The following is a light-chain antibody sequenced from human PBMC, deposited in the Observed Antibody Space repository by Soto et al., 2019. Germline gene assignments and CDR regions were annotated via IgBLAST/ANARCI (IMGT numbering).Light chain of an antibody. CDR1: QSVSTNY. J-gene: IGKJ1*01. Sequence: EIVLTQSPGTLSLSPGEKATLSCRASQSVSTNYLAWYQQKPGQAPRLLIYGASSRATGIPDRFSGSGSGTDFTLTISRLEPEDFAVYYCQQYGGSPLWTFGQGTKV. CDR2: GAS. V-gene: IGKV3-20*01. CDR3: QQYGGSPLWT.